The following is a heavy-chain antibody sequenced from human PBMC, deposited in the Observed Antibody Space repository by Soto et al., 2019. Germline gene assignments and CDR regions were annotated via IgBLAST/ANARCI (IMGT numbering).Heavy chain of an antibody. CDR3: ARDLAAGDH. CDR1: GYTFTNYY. D-gene: IGHD6-13*01. Sequence: QVQLVQSGAEVKKPGASVKVSCKASGYTFTNYYIHWVRQAPGQGLEWMGIINPTSGSTNYAQKXQGRVTLTYDTSTTTVYMELSGLRSEDTAVLYCARDLAAGDHWGQGTLVTVSS. CDR2: INPTSGST. J-gene: IGHJ4*02. V-gene: IGHV1-46*01.